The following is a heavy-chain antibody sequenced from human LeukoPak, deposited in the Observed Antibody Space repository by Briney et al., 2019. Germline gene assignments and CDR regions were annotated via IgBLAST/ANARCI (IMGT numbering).Heavy chain of an antibody. CDR2: ITASGTDT. CDR3: ARTATVTTSWINYYYYMDV. Sequence: GGSLRLSCTASGFSVSTYPMAWVRQAPGKGLQWVSTITASGTDTFYADSVKGRFTISRDNSKNTLYLQMNSLRAEDTAVYYCARTATVTTSWINYYYYMDVWGKGTAVTISS. V-gene: IGHV3-23*01. D-gene: IGHD4-17*01. CDR1: GFSVSTYP. J-gene: IGHJ6*03.